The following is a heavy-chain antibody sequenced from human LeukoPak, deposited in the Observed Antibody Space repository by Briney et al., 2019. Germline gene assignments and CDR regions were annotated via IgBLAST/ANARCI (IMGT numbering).Heavy chain of an antibody. CDR3: ARLYTVTTWVDV. Sequence: AETLSLTCAVSGYSICSGYYLGWIRPPPGKGLEWIGSIYHSGSTYYNPSLKSRVTISVDTSKNQFSLKLSSVTAADTAVYYCARLYTVTTWVDVWGKGTTVTVSS. CDR2: IYHSGST. CDR1: GYSICSGYY. D-gene: IGHD4-17*01. J-gene: IGHJ6*04. V-gene: IGHV4-38-2*01.